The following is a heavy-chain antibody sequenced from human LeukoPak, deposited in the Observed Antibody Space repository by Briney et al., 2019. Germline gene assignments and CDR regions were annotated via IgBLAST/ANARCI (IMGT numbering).Heavy chain of an antibody. Sequence: GGPLRLSCAASGFTFNIYTINWVRQAPGKGLEWVSSFSSTSSDIHYTDSVKGRFTIFRDNTKNSLYLQMDSLRAEDTAVYYCILTTVATSIEYWGPGTLVTVSP. CDR2: FSSTSSDI. V-gene: IGHV3-21*01. J-gene: IGHJ4*02. CDR3: ILTTVATSIEY. D-gene: IGHD4-23*01. CDR1: GFTFNIYT.